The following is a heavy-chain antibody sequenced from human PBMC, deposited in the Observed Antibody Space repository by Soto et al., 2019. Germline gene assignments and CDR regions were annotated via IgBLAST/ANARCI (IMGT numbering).Heavy chain of an antibody. J-gene: IGHJ6*03. CDR3: ARGDCVGGTCYSVAGSFYYYMDV. CDR2: INSDGSVS. CDR1: GFPFTNYW. V-gene: IGHV3-74*01. D-gene: IGHD2-15*01. Sequence: EVKLVESGGGLVQPGGSLRLSCAASGFPFTNYWMYCVRQAPGKGLVWVSRINSDGSVSSYADSVKGRLTIARDNVKNTLYLQRNSLRAEDTAVYYCARGDCVGGTCYSVAGSFYYYMDVWGTGPTVTVFS.